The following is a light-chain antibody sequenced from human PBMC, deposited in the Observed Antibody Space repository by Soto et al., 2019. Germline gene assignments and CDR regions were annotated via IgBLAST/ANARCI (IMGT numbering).Light chain of an antibody. CDR1: QGISSW. CDR3: QQFGNSLPWT. J-gene: IGKJ1*01. Sequence: DIPMTQSPSSVSASVGDRVTISCRASQGISSWLAWYQQKPGKAPSLLIYSASTLHSGVPSRFSGSGSGTDFTLTISSLLPEDFAVYYCQQFGNSLPWTFGQGTKVEIK. V-gene: IGKV1-12*01. CDR2: SAS.